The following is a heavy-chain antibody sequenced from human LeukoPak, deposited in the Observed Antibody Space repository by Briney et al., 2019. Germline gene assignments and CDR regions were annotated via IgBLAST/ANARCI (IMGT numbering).Heavy chain of an antibody. Sequence: SVKVSCKASGGTFSSYAISWVRQAPGQGLEWMGGIIPIFGTANYAQKFQGRVTITADESTSTAYMELSSLRSEDTAVYYCARSPIVVVPAAMGVGRCGDDCYYDYWGQGTLVTVSS. CDR3: ARSPIVVVPAAMGVGRCGDDCYYDY. D-gene: IGHD2-2*01. J-gene: IGHJ4*02. V-gene: IGHV1-69*13. CDR1: GGTFSSYA. CDR2: IIPIFGTA.